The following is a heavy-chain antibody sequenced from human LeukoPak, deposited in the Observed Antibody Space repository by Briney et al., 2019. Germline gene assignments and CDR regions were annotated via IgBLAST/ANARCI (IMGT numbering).Heavy chain of an antibody. CDR1: GYTFISYQ. CDR3: ARKGSSSCFDY. V-gene: IGHV1-46*01. CDR2: INPTGGST. D-gene: IGHD6-6*01. Sequence: ASVKVSCKASGYTFISYQMHWVRQAPGQGLEWMGIINPTGGSTSHAQKFQGRVTMTRDTSTNTVYMELSSLRSEDTAVYYCARKGSSSCFDYWGQGTLVTVSS. J-gene: IGHJ4*02.